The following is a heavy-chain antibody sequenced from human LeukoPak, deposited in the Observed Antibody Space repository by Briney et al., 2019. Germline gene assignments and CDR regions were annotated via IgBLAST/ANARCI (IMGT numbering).Heavy chain of an antibody. CDR2: IYYSGST. CDR1: GGSISSYY. CDR3: ARLGCGGDCYWTYYYGMDV. D-gene: IGHD2-21*02. V-gene: IGHV4-59*08. Sequence: SETLSFTCTVSGGSISSYYWSWIRQPPGKGLEWIGYIYYSGSTNYNPSLKSRVTISVDTSKNQFSLKLSSVTAADTAVYYCARLGCGGDCYWTYYYGMDVWGQGTTVTVSS. J-gene: IGHJ6*02.